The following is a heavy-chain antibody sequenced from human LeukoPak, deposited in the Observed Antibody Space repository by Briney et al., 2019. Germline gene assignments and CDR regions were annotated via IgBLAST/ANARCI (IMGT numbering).Heavy chain of an antibody. J-gene: IGHJ4*02. CDR3: ARDPRIAVAGSSGY. CDR1: GFTFSSYS. D-gene: IGHD6-19*01. Sequence: PGGSLRLSCAASGFTFSSYSMNWVRQAPGKGLEWVSSISSNSSYIYYADSVKGRFTISRDNAKNSLYLQMNSLRAEDTAVYYCARDPRIAVAGSSGYWGQGTLVTASS. CDR2: ISSNSSYI. V-gene: IGHV3-21*01.